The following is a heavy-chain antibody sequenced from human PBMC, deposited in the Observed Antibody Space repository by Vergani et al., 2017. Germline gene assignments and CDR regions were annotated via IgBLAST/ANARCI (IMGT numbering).Heavy chain of an antibody. CDR3: ARVQELYDVWSGYRVRYYDYIDV. D-gene: IGHD3-3*01. Sequence: QVQLQQWGAGLLKPSETLSLTCAVYGGSFSGYYWSWIRQPPGKGLEWIGEINHSGSNNYNTSLKSRVTISVDTSKNQFTLKLSAVTSAETAVYYCARVQELYDVWSGYRVRYYDYIDVWRKGSTVTVSS. CDR1: GGSFSGYY. V-gene: IGHV4-34*01. CDR2: INHSGSN. J-gene: IGHJ6*03.